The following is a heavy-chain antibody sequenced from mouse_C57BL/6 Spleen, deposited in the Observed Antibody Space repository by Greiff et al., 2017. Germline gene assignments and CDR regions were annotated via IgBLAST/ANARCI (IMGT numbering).Heavy chain of an antibody. CDR3: ARDIPCYYCYYGAMDH. D-gene: IGHD2-3*01. Sequence: LVESGAELVKPGASVKISCKASGYTFTDYYINWVKQRPGQGLEWIGWIYPGSGNTKYNEKFKGKATLTVDTSSSTAYMQLSSLTSEDSAVYFCARDIPCYYCYYGAMDHWGQGTTVTVAS. V-gene: IGHV1-84*01. CDR1: GYTFTDYY. J-gene: IGHJ4*01. CDR2: IYPGSGNT.